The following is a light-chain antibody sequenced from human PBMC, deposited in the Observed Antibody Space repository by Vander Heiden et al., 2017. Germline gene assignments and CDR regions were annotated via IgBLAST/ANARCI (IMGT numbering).Light chain of an antibody. CDR3: VLDMGSGIVV. CDR2: STN. V-gene: IGLV8-61*01. J-gene: IGLJ2*01. CDR1: SGSVSTSYY. Sequence: QTVVTQEPSSSVSPGGTVTLTCGLSSGSVSTSYYPSWYQQTPGQAPRTLIYSTNTRSSGVPDRFSGSILGNKAALTITGAQADDESDYYCVLDMGSGIVVFGGGTKLTVL.